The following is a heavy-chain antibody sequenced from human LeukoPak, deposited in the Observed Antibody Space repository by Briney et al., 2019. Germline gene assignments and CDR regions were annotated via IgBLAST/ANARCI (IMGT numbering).Heavy chain of an antibody. Sequence: ASVKVSCKASGYTFTGYYIHWVRQAPGQGLEWMGWINSDSGGTKSAQKFQGRVTMTRDTSINTAYMELSRLASDDTAVYYCARAPGSGYAFDSWGQGTQVTVSS. CDR3: ARAPGSGYAFDS. CDR2: INSDSGGT. J-gene: IGHJ4*02. D-gene: IGHD5-12*01. CDR1: GYTFTGYY. V-gene: IGHV1-2*02.